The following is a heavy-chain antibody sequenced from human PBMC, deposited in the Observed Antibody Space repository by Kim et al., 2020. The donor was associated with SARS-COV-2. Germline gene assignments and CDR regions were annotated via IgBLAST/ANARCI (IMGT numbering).Heavy chain of an antibody. CDR3: AKNRPEYFYDTRGHYFDF. D-gene: IGHD3-22*01. CDR2: INPGTGST. CDR1: GYIFTNYY. Sequence: ASVKVSCKASGYIFTNYYIHWLRQAPGQGLEWMGLINPGTGSTHSAQKFKGRVTLTRDMSTSTVNLDLSGLRADDTAVYYCAKNRPEYFYDTRGHYFDFWGQRTLVTVSS. J-gene: IGHJ4*02. V-gene: IGHV1-46*01.